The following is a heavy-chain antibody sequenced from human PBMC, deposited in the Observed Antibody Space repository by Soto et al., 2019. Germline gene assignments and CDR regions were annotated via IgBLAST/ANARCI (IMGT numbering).Heavy chain of an antibody. CDR2: IYSGGST. CDR1: GFTVSSNY. Sequence: EVQLVESGGGLVQPGGSLRLSCAASGFTVSSNYMNWVRQAPGKGLEWVSVIYSGGSTYYAASVKGRFTISRDNTKNTLYLQMNSLRAEDTAVYYCARGTIGVVVPAVRDYYYYMDVWGKGTTVTVSS. D-gene: IGHD2-2*01. CDR3: ARGTIGVVVPAVRDYYYYMDV. J-gene: IGHJ6*03. V-gene: IGHV3-66*01.